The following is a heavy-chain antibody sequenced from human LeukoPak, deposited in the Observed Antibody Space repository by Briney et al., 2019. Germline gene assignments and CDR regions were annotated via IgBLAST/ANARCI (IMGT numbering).Heavy chain of an antibody. D-gene: IGHD3-9*01. Sequence: SQTLSLTCTVSGGSISSGDYYWSWLRQPPGKGLEWFGYIYYSGSTYYNPPLKSRVTISVDTSKNQCSLKLSSVTAADTAVYYCASAAVDYDILTGSYYYYGMDVWGKGTTVTVSS. CDR3: ASAAVDYDILTGSYYYYGMDV. CDR1: GGSISSGDYY. CDR2: IYYSGST. V-gene: IGHV4-30-4*01. J-gene: IGHJ6*04.